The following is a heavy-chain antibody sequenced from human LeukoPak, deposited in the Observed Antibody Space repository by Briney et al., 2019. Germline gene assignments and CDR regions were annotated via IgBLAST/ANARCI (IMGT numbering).Heavy chain of an antibody. Sequence: SETLSLTCTVSGGSISSYYWSWIRQPAGKGLEWIGRIYTSGSTNYNPSLKSRVTMSVDTSKNQFSLKLSSVTAADTAVYYCGGGRFGGTSFDYWGQETLVTVSS. CDR3: GGGRFGGTSFDY. J-gene: IGHJ4*02. CDR1: GGSISSYY. CDR2: IYTSGST. D-gene: IGHD3-10*01. V-gene: IGHV4-4*07.